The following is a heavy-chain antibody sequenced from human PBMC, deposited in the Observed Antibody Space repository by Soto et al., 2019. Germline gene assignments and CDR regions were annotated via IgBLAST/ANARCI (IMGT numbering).Heavy chain of an antibody. Sequence: PSETLSLTCAVSGGSISSGGYSWSWIRQPPGKGLEWIGYIYHSGSTYYNPSLKSRVTISVDRSKNQFSLKLSSVTAADTAVYYCARVYGGNSDYFDYWGQGTLVTVSS. J-gene: IGHJ4*02. CDR1: GGSISSGGYS. CDR3: ARVYGGNSDYFDY. V-gene: IGHV4-30-2*01. CDR2: IYHSGST. D-gene: IGHD4-17*01.